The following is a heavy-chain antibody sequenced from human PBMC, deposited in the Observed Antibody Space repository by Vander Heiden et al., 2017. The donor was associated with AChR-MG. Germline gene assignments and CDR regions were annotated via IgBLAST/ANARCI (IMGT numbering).Heavy chain of an antibody. J-gene: IGHJ6*03. CDR1: GGSISSGGYY. V-gene: IGHV4-31*03. CDR2: LYYSGST. Sequence: QVQLQESGPGLVKPSQTLSLTCTVSGGSISSGGYYWSWIRQHPGKGLEWIGYLYYSGSTYYNPSLKSRVTISVDTSKNQFSLKLSSVTAADTAVYYCARDQIVVVPAAPSYYYYYYMDVWGKGTTVTVSS. D-gene: IGHD2-2*01. CDR3: ARDQIVVVPAAPSYYYYYYMDV.